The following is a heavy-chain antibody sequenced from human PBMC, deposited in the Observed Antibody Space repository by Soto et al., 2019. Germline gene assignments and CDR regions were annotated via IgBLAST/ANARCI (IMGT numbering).Heavy chain of an antibody. Sequence: ASVKVSCKASGYTFTNHAMHWVRQAPGQRLEWMGWINAGNGDTKYSQKFQGSVTITRDTSASTVYMELSSLRSEDTAVYYCARHGPYRINDFWGQGTLVTVSS. CDR1: GYTFTNHA. J-gene: IGHJ4*02. CDR3: ARHGPYRINDF. V-gene: IGHV1-3*01. D-gene: IGHD5-12*01. CDR2: INAGNGDT.